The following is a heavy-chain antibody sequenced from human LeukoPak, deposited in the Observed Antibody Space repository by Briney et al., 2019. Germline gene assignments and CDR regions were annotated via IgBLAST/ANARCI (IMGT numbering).Heavy chain of an antibody. J-gene: IGHJ6*02. V-gene: IGHV4-59*08. CDR1: AVSLTGFY. D-gene: IGHD1-1*01. CDR3: ARQERFSDVGMDV. CDR2: IYYAGHT. Sequence: SETLSLICTVSAVSLTGFYWSLSRQPPGKGLEWVAYIYYAGHTPYSPSLKSRVTISIDTSKNQFSLKLTSLNPADTAVYYCARQERFSDVGMDVWGQGTMVTVSS.